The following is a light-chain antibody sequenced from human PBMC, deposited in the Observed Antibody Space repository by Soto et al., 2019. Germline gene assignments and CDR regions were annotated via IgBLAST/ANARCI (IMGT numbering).Light chain of an antibody. CDR2: DVS. CDR1: SSDVGGYNY. Sequence: QSALTQPASVSASPGQSIAVSCTGSSSDVGGYNYVSWYQQHPGKAPKLMIYDVSNRPSGVSNRFSGSKSGNTASLTISGLQAEDEADYYCISYASINTYVFGTGTKVTVL. V-gene: IGLV2-14*01. CDR3: ISYASINTYV. J-gene: IGLJ1*01.